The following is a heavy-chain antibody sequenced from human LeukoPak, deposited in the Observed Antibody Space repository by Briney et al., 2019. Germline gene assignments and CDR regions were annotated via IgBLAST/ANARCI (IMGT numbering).Heavy chain of an antibody. J-gene: IGHJ4*02. V-gene: IGHV4-39*07. D-gene: IGHD2-15*01. CDR2: IYYSGST. Sequence: SETLSLTCTVSGGSISSTTHYWGWIRQPPGKGLEWIGNIYYSGSTYYNPSLKSRVTISVDTSKNQFSLKLSSVTAADTAVCYCARVACGGSCSDYWGQGTLVAVSS. CDR3: ARVACGGSCSDY. CDR1: GGSISSTTHY.